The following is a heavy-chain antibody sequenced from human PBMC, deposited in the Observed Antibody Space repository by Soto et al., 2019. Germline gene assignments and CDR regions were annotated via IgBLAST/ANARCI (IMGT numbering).Heavy chain of an antibody. CDR1: GFTFSSYA. V-gene: IGHV3-23*01. CDR2: ISGSGGST. CDR3: AKDSYYYGSGSYFRYYYYMDV. D-gene: IGHD3-10*01. J-gene: IGHJ6*03. Sequence: PGGSLRLSYAASGFTFSSYAMSWFRQAPGKGLEWVSAISGSGGSTYYADSVKDRFTISRDNSKNTLYLQMNSLRAEDTAVYYCAKDSYYYGSGSYFRYYYYMDVWGKGTTVTVSS.